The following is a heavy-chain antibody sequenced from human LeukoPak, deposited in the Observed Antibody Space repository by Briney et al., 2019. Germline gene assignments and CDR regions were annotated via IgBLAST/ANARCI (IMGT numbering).Heavy chain of an antibody. CDR1: GFTFSSYA. J-gene: IGHJ4*02. D-gene: IGHD6-19*01. CDR2: ISYDGSNK. Sequence: GGSLRLSCAASGFTFSSYAMHWVRQAPGKGLEWVAVISYDGSNKYYADSVKGRFTISRDNSKNTLYLQMNSLRAEDTAVYYCARDRGDPSSGWYPYFDYWGQGTLVTVSS. V-gene: IGHV3-30-3*01. CDR3: ARDRGDPSSGWYPYFDY.